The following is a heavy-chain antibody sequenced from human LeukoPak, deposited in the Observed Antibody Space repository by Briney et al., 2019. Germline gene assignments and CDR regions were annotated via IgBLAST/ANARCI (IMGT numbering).Heavy chain of an antibody. CDR3: ARDRDGYPY. V-gene: IGHV4-59*01. CDR1: GGSISGYY. D-gene: IGHD5-24*01. Sequence: SETLSLTCTVSGGSISGYYWSWIRQPPGKGLEWIGYIHYSGSTNYSPSLKSRVTISVDTSKNQFSLKLSPVTAADTAVYYCARDRDGYPYWGQGTLVTVSS. J-gene: IGHJ4*02. CDR2: IHYSGST.